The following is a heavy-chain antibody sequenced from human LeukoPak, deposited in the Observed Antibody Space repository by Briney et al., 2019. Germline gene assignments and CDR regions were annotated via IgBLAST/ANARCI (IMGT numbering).Heavy chain of an antibody. CDR1: GFTFSSYS. CDR2: ISSSSSYI. D-gene: IGHD6-13*01. Sequence: GGSLRLSCAASGFTFSSYSMNWVRQAPGKGLEWVSSISSSSSYIYYADSVKGRFTISRDNAKNSLYLQMNSLRAEDTAVYYCAREPPGGYSSSWYLTTYFQHWGQGTLVTVSS. J-gene: IGHJ1*01. CDR3: AREPPGGYSSSWYLTTYFQH. V-gene: IGHV3-21*01.